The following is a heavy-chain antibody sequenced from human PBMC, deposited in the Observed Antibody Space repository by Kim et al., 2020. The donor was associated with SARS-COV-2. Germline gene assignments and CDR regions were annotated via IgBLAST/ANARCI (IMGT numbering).Heavy chain of an antibody. CDR3: ARDLRFLDY. CDR2: INAGDGNT. Sequence: ASVKVSCKASGYTFTSNTIHWVRQAPGQSLEWLAWINAGDGNTKYSQKFQGRVTLTRDTSASTAYMELNSLRSEDTAVYYCARDLRFLDYWGQGTLVTV. J-gene: IGHJ4*02. V-gene: IGHV1-3*01. CDR1: GYTFTSNT.